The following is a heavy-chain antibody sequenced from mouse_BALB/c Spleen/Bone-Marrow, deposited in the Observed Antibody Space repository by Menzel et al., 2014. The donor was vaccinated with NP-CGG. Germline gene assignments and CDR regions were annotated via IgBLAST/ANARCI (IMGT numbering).Heavy chain of an antibody. CDR3: ARASVVPYYFDF. D-gene: IGHD1-1*01. CDR1: GYTFSNYW. J-gene: IGHJ2*01. CDR2: ILPGSGTA. Sequence: VQLQQSGAELMKPGASVKISCKATGYTFSNYWIDWVKQRPGHGLECIGEILPGSGTANYNEKFKGKATFTADTSSNTAYMQLSSLTSEDSALYYCARASVVPYYFDFWGQGTTLTVSS. V-gene: IGHV1-9*01.